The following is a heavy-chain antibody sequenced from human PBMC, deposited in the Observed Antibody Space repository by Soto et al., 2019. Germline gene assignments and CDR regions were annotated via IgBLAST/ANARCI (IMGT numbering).Heavy chain of an antibody. J-gene: IGHJ4*02. CDR3: ARDRTPPLNDFDY. V-gene: IGHV3-30*04. CDR2: ISYDGSNK. Sequence: PGGSLRLSCAASGFTFSSYAMHWVRQAPGKGLEWVAVISYDGSNKYYADSVKGRFTISRDNSKNTLYLQMNSLRAEDTAVYYCARDRTPPLNDFDYWGQGTLVTVSS. CDR1: GFTFSSYA. D-gene: IGHD2-2*01.